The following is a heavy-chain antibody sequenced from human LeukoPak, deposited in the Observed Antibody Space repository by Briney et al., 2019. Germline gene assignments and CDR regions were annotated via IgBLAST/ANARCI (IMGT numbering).Heavy chain of an antibody. V-gene: IGHV3-21*01. CDR1: GFTFSSYS. CDR2: ISSSSTYR. Sequence: PGGSLRLSCAASGFTFSSYSMSWVRQAPGKGLEWVSSISSSSTYRYYAASVKGRFTISRDNAKNSLYLQMNSLRAGDTALYYCARGRYSGSYLLDYWGQGTLVNVSS. J-gene: IGHJ4*02. D-gene: IGHD1-26*01. CDR3: ARGRYSGSYLLDY.